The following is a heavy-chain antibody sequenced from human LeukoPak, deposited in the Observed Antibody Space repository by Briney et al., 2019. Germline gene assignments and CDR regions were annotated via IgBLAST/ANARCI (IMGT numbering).Heavy chain of an antibody. CDR3: ARASGSGTYSDY. CDR2: IYPGDSDP. CDR1: GYTFTYYW. Sequence: GESLKISCKGSGYTFTYYWIGWVRQMPGKGLECMGNIYPGDSDPRYSPSFQGQVTISADKSINTAYLQWSSLKASDTAIYYCARASGSGTYSDYWGQGTLVTVSS. J-gene: IGHJ4*02. D-gene: IGHD3-10*01. V-gene: IGHV5-51*01.